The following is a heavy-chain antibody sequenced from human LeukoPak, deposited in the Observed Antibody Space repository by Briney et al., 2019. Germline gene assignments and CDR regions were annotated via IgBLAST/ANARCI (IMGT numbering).Heavy chain of an antibody. D-gene: IGHD3-10*01. V-gene: IGHV3-23*01. CDR3: AKGWFGETLHGSLDY. CDR2: ISASGSLT. CDR1: EITFSGYA. Sequence: PGGSLRLSCAASEITFSGYAMNWVRQAPGKGLEWVSSISASGSLTYYADSVKGRFTISRDNSKSVLFLQMNSLTVDDTAIYYWAKGWFGETLHGSLDYWGQGALVTVSS. J-gene: IGHJ4*02.